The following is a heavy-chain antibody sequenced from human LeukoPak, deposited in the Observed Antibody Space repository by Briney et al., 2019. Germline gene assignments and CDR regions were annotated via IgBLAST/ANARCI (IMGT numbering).Heavy chain of an antibody. Sequence: SETLSLTCTVSGASIRSYYWNWIRQTPGKGLEWIGYIFNTGSTNYNPSLRSRVTISLDTSQNQFSLRLSSVTTADTAVYYCSRDGRTGFFDYWGQGNLVTVSS. V-gene: IGHV4-59*01. CDR1: GASIRSYY. D-gene: IGHD1-1*01. CDR2: IFNTGST. J-gene: IGHJ4*02. CDR3: SRDGRTGFFDY.